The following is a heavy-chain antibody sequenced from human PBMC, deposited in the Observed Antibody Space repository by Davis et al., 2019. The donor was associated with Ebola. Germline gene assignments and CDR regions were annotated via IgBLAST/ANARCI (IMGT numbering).Heavy chain of an antibody. D-gene: IGHD6-13*01. Sequence: AASVKVSCKTSGYTFTSYGISWLRQAPGQGLEWMGWISAYNGQIKYAQKFEGRVTMTTDTSTNTGYMELRSLKSDDTAMYYCAKDSSSWAYYDSAGYPFDSWGQGTLVSVSA. V-gene: IGHV1-18*01. CDR1: GYTFTSYG. J-gene: IGHJ4*02. CDR3: AKDSSSWAYYDSAGYPFDS. CDR2: ISAYNGQI.